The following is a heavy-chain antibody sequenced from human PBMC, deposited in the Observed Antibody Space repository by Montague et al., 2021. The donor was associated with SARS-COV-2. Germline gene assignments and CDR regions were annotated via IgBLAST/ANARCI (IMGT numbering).Heavy chain of an antibody. V-gene: IGHV3-23*03. CDR2: IHSAGRGT. CDR1: GFTFTNSP. D-gene: IGHD3-9*01. J-gene: IGHJ5*02. CDR3: AKVGDILTGYSLINLDA. Sequence: SLRLSCAASGFTFTNSPMSWVRQAPGKGLDWVSVIHSAGRGTYYADSVQGRFTISRDNLKNTVYLQMNNLRGVDTAVYYCAKVGDILTGYSLINLDAWGQGTLVVVSS.